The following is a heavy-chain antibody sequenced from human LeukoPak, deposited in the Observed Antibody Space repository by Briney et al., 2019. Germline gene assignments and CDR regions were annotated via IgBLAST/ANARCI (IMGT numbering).Heavy chain of an antibody. Sequence: GASVKVSCKASGYTFTSYGISWVRQAPGQGLEWMGWISAYNGNTSYAQKLQGRVTMTTDTSTSTAYMELRSLRSDDTAVYYCARDWGMLSYYYYYYGMDVWGQGTTVTVSS. J-gene: IGHJ6*02. CDR3: ARDWGMLSYYYYYYGMDV. V-gene: IGHV1-18*01. CDR1: GYTFTSYG. CDR2: ISAYNGNT. D-gene: IGHD3-16*01.